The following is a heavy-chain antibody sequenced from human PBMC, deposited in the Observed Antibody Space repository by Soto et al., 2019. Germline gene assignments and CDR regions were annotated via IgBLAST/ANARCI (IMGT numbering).Heavy chain of an antibody. CDR1: GGSIRSGDYY. J-gene: IGHJ5*02. CDR3: ARYFGLSGWFDP. V-gene: IGHV4-30-4*01. D-gene: IGHD3-9*01. CDR2: IYYSGST. Sequence: QVQLQESGPGLVKPSQTLSLTCTVSGGSIRSGDYYWSWIRHHPGKGLEWIGYIYYSGSTYYNPSLKSRVTISVDTTKNQFSLKLSSVTAADTAVYYCARYFGLSGWFDPWGQGTLVTVSS.